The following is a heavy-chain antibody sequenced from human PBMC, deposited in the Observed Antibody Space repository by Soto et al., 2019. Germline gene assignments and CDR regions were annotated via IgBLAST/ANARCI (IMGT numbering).Heavy chain of an antibody. CDR1: GYTLTELS. Sequence: ASVKVSCKVSGYTLTELSMHWVRQAPGKGLERMGGFDPEDGETIYAQKFQGRVTVTEDTSTDTAYMELSSLRSEDTAVYYCATDRGYYYDSIGYYAHRYYYGMDVWGQGTTVTVSS. J-gene: IGHJ6*02. CDR3: ATDRGYYYDSIGYYAHRYYYGMDV. CDR2: FDPEDGET. D-gene: IGHD3-22*01. V-gene: IGHV1-24*01.